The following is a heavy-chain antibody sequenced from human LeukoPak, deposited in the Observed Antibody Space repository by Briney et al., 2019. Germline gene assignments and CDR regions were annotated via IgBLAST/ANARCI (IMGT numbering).Heavy chain of an antibody. J-gene: IGHJ4*02. CDR1: GYIFANYW. D-gene: IGHD7-27*01. Sequence: GESLKISCKASGYIFANYWIGWVRQMPGKGLEWMGIIFPGDSDTRYSPSFQGQVTISVDKSINTAYLQWRSLKAADTAMYYCARGVNWGYERGFDYWGQGTLVTVSS. CDR2: IFPGDSDT. V-gene: IGHV5-51*01. CDR3: ARGVNWGYERGFDY.